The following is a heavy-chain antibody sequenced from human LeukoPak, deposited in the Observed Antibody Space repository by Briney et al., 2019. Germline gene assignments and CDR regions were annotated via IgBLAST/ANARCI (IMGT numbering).Heavy chain of an antibody. CDR1: GYTFTGYY. Sequence: GASVKVSCKASGYTFTGYYMHWVRQAPGQGLEWMGWINPNSGGTNYAQKFQGWVTMTRDTSISTAYLQWSSLKASDTAMYYCARHQWPTRYHDAFDIWGQGTMVTVSS. J-gene: IGHJ3*02. CDR3: ARHQWPTRYHDAFDI. CDR2: INPNSGGT. V-gene: IGHV1-2*04. D-gene: IGHD6-19*01.